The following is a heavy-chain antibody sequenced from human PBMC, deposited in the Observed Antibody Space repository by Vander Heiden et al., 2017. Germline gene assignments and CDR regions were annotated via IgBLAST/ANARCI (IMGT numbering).Heavy chain of an antibody. CDR3: AKEAGDY. J-gene: IGHJ4*02. Sequence: EVQLVESGGGLVQPGRSLRLSCAASGFTFDDYAMHWVRQAPGKGLEWVSGISWNSGSIGYADSVKGRFTISRDNAKNSLYLQMNSLRAEDTALYYCAKEAGDYWGQGTLVTVSS. V-gene: IGHV3-9*01. CDR1: GFTFDDYA. CDR2: ISWNSGSI.